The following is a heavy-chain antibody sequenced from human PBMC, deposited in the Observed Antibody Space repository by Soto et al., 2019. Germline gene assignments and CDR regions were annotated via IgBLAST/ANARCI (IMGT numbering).Heavy chain of an antibody. CDR2: IYLDDDK. J-gene: IGHJ4*02. CDR3: AHYSSTSSFDY. V-gene: IGHV2-5*02. D-gene: IGHD6-13*01. Sequence: QLTFKESGPTLVKPTQTFTLACTFSGFSLSTSGMGVGWIRQPPGKALEWLALIYLDDDKRYSPSLKSSRTITKDTSKNQVVFTMTNMDPVDTATSYCAHYSSTSSFDYWGQGTLFTVSS. CDR1: GFSLSTSGMG.